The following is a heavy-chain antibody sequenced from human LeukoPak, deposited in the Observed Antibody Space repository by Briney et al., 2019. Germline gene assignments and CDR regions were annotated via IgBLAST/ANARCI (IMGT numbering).Heavy chain of an antibody. V-gene: IGHV1-24*01. CDR1: GYTLTELS. J-gene: IGHJ3*02. Sequence: ASVRVSCMVSGYTLTELSMHWVRQAPGKGLEWMGGFDPEDGETIYAQTFQGRVTMTEDTSTDTAYMELSSLRSEDTAVYYCATVYSSGWYYAFDIWGQGTMVTVSS. CDR2: FDPEDGET. D-gene: IGHD6-19*01. CDR3: ATVYSSGWYYAFDI.